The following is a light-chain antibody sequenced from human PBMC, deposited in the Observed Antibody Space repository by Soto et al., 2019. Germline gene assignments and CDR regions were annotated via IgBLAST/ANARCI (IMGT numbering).Light chain of an antibody. V-gene: IGKV4-1*01. Sequence: DIVMTQSPDSLAVSLGERATINCKSSQSVLYSSNNKNYLAWFQQKPGQPPKLLIYWASARESGVPDRFSGSGSGTDFTLTISSLQAEDVAVYYXQQYYSTPWTFGQGTKVEV. J-gene: IGKJ1*01. CDR1: QSVLYSSNNKNY. CDR2: WAS. CDR3: QQYYSTPWT.